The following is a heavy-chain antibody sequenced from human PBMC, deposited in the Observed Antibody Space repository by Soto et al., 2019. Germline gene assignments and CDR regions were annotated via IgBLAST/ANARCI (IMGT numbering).Heavy chain of an antibody. V-gene: IGHV4-59*12. CDR1: GGSISSYY. CDR2: IYYSGST. D-gene: IGHD7-27*01. CDR3: ARGLGTTFYYYFDY. J-gene: IGHJ4*02. Sequence: SETLSLTCTVSGGSISSYYWSWIRQPPGKGLEWIGYIYYSGSTNYNPSLKSRVTISVDTSKNQFSLKLSSVTAADTAVYYCARGLGTTFYYYFDYWGQGTQVTVSS.